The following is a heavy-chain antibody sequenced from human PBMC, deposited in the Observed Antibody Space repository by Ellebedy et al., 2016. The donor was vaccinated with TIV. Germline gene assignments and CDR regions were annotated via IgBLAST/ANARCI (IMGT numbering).Heavy chain of an antibody. V-gene: IGHV3-15*01. J-gene: IGHJ4*02. D-gene: IGHD1-26*01. CDR2: IKSKTDGGTT. CDR3: TTVVWWELLQGTDY. Sequence: GGSLRLXXAASGFTFSNAWMSWVRQAPGKELEWVGRIKSKTDGGTTDYAAPVKGRFTISRDDSKNTLYLQMNSLKTEDTAVYYCTTVVWWELLQGTDYWGQGTLVTVSS. CDR1: GFTFSNAW.